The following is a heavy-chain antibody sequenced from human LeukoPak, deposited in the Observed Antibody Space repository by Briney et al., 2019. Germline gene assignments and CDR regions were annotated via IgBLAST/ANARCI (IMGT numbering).Heavy chain of an antibody. V-gene: IGHV3-33*01. CDR2: IWYDGSNK. D-gene: IGHD2/OR15-2a*01. CDR1: GFTFSNYG. Sequence: GGSLRLSCAASGFTFSNYGMHWVRQAPGKGLEWVALIWYDGSNKYYTDSVKGRLTISRDDSKDTLFLQMNSLRAEDTAVYYCAREGPRGNSQFDYWGQGTLVTVSS. J-gene: IGHJ4*02. CDR3: AREGPRGNSQFDY.